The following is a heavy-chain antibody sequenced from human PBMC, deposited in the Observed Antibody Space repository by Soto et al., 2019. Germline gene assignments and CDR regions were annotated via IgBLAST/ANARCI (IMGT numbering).Heavy chain of an antibody. J-gene: IGHJ5*02. Sequence: QVQLQESGPGLVKPSQTLSLTCTVSGGSISSGGYYWSWLRQHPGKGLEWIGYIYYSGSTYYNPSLKRRVTISVDTAKNQFSLKLSSVTAADTAVYYCARDAAAAGRGWFDPWGQGTLVTVSS. D-gene: IGHD6-13*01. CDR2: IYYSGST. V-gene: IGHV4-31*03. CDR1: GGSISSGGYY. CDR3: ARDAAAAGRGWFDP.